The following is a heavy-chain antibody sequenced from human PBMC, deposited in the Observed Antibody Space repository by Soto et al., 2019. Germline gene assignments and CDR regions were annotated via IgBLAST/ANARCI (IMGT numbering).Heavy chain of an antibody. Sequence: SETLSLTCTVSGGAVSSGTYYWSWIRQPPGKGLEWIGHIYFTGSTNYNPSLKSRVTMSLDTSRNQFSLKLSPVTAADTAVYYCTRGPPRVQWFDPWGLGTLVTVSS. J-gene: IGHJ5*02. CDR1: GGAVSSGTYY. CDR2: IYFTGST. V-gene: IGHV4-61*01. CDR3: TRGPPRVQWFDP.